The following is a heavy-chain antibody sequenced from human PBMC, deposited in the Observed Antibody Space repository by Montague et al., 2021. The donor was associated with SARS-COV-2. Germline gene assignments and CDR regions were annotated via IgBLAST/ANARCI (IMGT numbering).Heavy chain of an antibody. CDR3: ARWGLNNAFDI. D-gene: IGHD1/OR15-1a*01. CDR2: IYFTGKA. J-gene: IGHJ3*02. Sequence: SETLSLNCSVSGDSISRSHYFWAWIRQPPGMGLEWIGSIYFTGKAYYHPSLKSRVTISIDTSKNHFSLRLSSVTAADSAVFYCARWGLNNAFDIWGLGTMITISS. CDR1: GDSISRSHYF. V-gene: IGHV4-39*02.